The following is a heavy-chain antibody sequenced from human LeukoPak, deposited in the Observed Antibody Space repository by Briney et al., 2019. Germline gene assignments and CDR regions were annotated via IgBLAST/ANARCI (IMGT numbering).Heavy chain of an antibody. D-gene: IGHD3-16*02. J-gene: IGHJ4*02. V-gene: IGHV4-34*01. CDR3: ARGDYVWGSYRYTPFDY. Sequence: SETLFLTCAVYGGSFSGYYWSWIRQPPGKGLEWIGEINHSGSTNYNPSLKSRVTISVDTSKNQFSLKLSSVTAADTAVYYCARGDYVWGSYRYTPFDYWGQGTLVTVSS. CDR1: GGSFSGYY. CDR2: INHSGST.